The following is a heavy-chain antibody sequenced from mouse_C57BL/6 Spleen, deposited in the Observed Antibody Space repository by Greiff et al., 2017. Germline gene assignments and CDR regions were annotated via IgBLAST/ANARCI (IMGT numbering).Heavy chain of an antibody. CDR3: ARGYDYDATPFAY. Sequence: VMLVESGAELARPGASVKMSCKASGYTFTSYTMHWVKQRPGQGLEWIGYINPSSGYTKYNQKFKDKATLTADKSSSTAYMQLSSLTSEDSAVYYCARGYDYDATPFAYWGQGTLVTVSA. J-gene: IGHJ3*01. CDR2: INPSSGYT. V-gene: IGHV1-4*01. D-gene: IGHD2-4*01. CDR1: GYTFTSYT.